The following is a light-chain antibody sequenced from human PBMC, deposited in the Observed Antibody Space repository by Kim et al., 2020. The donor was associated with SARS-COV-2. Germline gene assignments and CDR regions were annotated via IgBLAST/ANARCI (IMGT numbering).Light chain of an antibody. CDR2: GKN. V-gene: IGLV3-19*01. J-gene: IGLJ1*01. CDR3: NSRDSSGNRV. CDR1: SLRSYY. Sequence: VALGQTVRITCQGDSLRSYYAIWYQQKPGQAPVLVIYGKNNRPSGIPDRFSGSSSGNTASLTITGAQAEDEADYYCNSRDSSGNRVFGTGTKVTVL.